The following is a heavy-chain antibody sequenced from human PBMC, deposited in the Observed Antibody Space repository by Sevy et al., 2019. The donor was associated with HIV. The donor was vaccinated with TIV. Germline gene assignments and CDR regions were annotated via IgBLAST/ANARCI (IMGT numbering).Heavy chain of an antibody. CDR1: GFTISSYW. D-gene: IGHD3-9*01. Sequence: GGSLRLSCAASGFTISSYWVTWVRQAPGQGLEWVANIKQDGSVRKYLDSVRGRFTISRDNSMNTLYLELNNLTPDDTAVYYCARGPEWELTSFLSHWGQEPWSPSPQ. CDR2: IKQDGSVR. V-gene: IGHV3-7*01. CDR3: ARGPEWELTSFLSH. J-gene: IGHJ4*01.